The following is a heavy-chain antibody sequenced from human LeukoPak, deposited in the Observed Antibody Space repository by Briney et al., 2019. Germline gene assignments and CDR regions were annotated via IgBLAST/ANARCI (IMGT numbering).Heavy chain of an antibody. CDR3: ARGRPWYYYDSSGYWFDY. Sequence: SETLSLTCAVYGGSFSGYYWSWIRQPPGKGLEWIGEINHGGSTNYNPSLKSRVTISVDTSKNQFSLKLSSVTAADTAVYYCARGRPWYYYDSSGYWFDYWGQGTLVTVSS. D-gene: IGHD3-22*01. CDR2: INHGGST. CDR1: GGSFSGYY. V-gene: IGHV4-34*01. J-gene: IGHJ4*02.